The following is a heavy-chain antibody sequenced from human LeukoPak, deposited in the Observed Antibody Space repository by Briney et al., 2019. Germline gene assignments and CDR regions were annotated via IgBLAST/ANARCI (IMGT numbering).Heavy chain of an antibody. CDR3: ARFDSSGYYGYYFDY. V-gene: IGHV1-18*01. CDR2: ISAYNGNT. J-gene: IGHJ4*02. Sequence: ASVKVSCKASGYTFTSYGISWVRQAPGQGLEWMGWISAYNGNTNYAQKLQGRVTMTTDTSTSTAYMELRSLRSDDTAVYYCARFDSSGYYGYYFDYWGQGTLVTVSS. CDR1: GYTFTSYG. D-gene: IGHD3-22*01.